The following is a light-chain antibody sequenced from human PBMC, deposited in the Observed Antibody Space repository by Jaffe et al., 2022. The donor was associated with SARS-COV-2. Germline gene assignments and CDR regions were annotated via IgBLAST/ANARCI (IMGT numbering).Light chain of an antibody. V-gene: IGKV1-39*01. CDR2: AAS. CDR3: QQSYSSPWT. Sequence: DIQLSQSPSSLSASVGDRVTITCRASQSITSYLNWYQHKPGKAPKLLIYAASSLQTGVPSGFSGSASGTDFTLTISSLQPEDFATYYCQQSYSSPWTFGQGTKVEIK. CDR1: QSITSY. J-gene: IGKJ1*01.